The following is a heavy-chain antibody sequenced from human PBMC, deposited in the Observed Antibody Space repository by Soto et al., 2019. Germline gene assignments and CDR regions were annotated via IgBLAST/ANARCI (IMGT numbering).Heavy chain of an antibody. CDR3: ARDSLYYDFWSGYPDYGMDV. CDR2: IYYSGST. V-gene: IGHV4-59*01. J-gene: IGHJ6*02. CDR1: GGSISSYY. D-gene: IGHD3-3*01. Sequence: LSLTCTVSGGSISSYYWSWIRQPPGKGLEWIGYIYYSGSTNYNPSLKSRVTISVDTSKNQFSLKLSSVTAADTAVYYCARDSLYYDFWSGYPDYGMDVWGQGTTVTVSS.